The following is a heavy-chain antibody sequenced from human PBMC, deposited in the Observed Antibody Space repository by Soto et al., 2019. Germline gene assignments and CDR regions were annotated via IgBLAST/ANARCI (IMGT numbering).Heavy chain of an antibody. CDR2: ISYDGSNK. J-gene: IGHJ6*02. Sequence: GGSLRLSCAASGFTFSSYGMHWVRQAPGKGLEWVAVISYDGSNKYYADSVKGRFTISRDNSKNTLYLQMNSLRAEDTAVYYCAKDLQGYSYGYGTYYYYYGMDVWGQGTTVTVSS. V-gene: IGHV3-30*18. CDR1: GFTFSSYG. D-gene: IGHD5-18*01. CDR3: AKDLQGYSYGYGTYYYYYGMDV.